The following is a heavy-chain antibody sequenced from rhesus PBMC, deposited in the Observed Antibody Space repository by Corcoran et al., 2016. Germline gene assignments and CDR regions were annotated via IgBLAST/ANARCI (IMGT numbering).Heavy chain of an antibody. CDR1: GYSFTSYW. CDR3: AKGGMYSSPIYGLDS. Sequence: EVQLVQSGAQVKRPAAYLKISCKTSGYSFTSYWISWVRQMPGKGLEWWGAVTPSDSDTRYSPSFQGQVTISADKSISTTYLQWSSLKASDSATYYCAKGGMYSSPIYGLDSWGQGVVVTVSS. CDR2: VTPSDSDT. D-gene: IGHD6-13*01. V-gene: IGHV5-2*01. J-gene: IGHJ6*01.